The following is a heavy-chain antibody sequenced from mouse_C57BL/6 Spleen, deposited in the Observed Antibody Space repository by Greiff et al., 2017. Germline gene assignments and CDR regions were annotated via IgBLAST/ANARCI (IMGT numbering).Heavy chain of an antibody. Sequence: EVQLVESGGGLVKPGGSLKLSCAASGFTFSDYGMHWVRQAPEKGLEWVAYISSGSSTIYYADTVKGRFTISRDNAKNTLFLQMTSLRSEDTAMYYCARQGTTVGYYFDYWGQGTTLTVSS. V-gene: IGHV5-17*01. CDR2: ISSGSSTI. CDR1: GFTFSDYG. J-gene: IGHJ2*01. CDR3: ARQGTTVGYYFDY. D-gene: IGHD1-1*01.